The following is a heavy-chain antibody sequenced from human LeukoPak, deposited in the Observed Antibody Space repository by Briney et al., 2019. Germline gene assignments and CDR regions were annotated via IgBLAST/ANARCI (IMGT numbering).Heavy chain of an antibody. V-gene: IGHV3-30*01. CDR3: ARDSTYYYDSGSSGPHYFDN. CDR1: GFTFSTYA. CDR2: ISSGGTDE. Sequence: PGRSLRLSCAASGFTFSTYAMHWVRQAPGKGLEWVSLISSGGTDEYYADSVEGRFTISRDNSKNTLYLQLNSLRAEDTAVYYCARDSTYYYDSGSSGPHYFDNWGQGTLVTVSS. J-gene: IGHJ4*02. D-gene: IGHD3-10*01.